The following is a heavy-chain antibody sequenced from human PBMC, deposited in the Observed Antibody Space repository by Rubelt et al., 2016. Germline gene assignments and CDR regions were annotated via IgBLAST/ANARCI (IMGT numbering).Heavy chain of an antibody. D-gene: IGHD4/OR15-4a*01. CDR3: AQYGGPYRPVNY. J-gene: IGHJ4*02. Sequence: QITLKESGPTLVKPTQTLTLTCTFSGFSVSTSGVGVGWIRQPPGKALEWLALIYWDDDKSYSPSLKSRLTITKDTSKNQVVLTMNNLDPVETATYDCAQYGGPYRPVNYWGQGTLVTVSS. CDR2: IYWDDDK. V-gene: IGHV2-5*02. CDR1: GFSVSTSGVG.